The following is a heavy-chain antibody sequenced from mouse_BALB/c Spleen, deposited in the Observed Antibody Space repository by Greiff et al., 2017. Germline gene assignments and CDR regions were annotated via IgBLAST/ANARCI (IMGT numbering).Heavy chain of an antibody. CDR2: ISSGSSTI. J-gene: IGHJ4*01. D-gene: IGHD4-1*02. V-gene: IGHV5-17*02. Sequence: EVQGVESGGGLVQPGGSRKLSCAASGFTFSSFGMHWVRQAPEKGLEWVAYISSGSSTIYYADTVKGRFTISRDNPKNTLFLQMTSLRSEDTAMYYCASTGIYAMDYWGQGTSVTVSS. CDR1: GFTFSSFG. CDR3: ASTGIYAMDY.